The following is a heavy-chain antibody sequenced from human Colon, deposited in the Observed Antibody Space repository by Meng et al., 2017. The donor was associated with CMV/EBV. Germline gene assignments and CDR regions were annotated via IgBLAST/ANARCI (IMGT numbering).Heavy chain of an antibody. J-gene: IGHJ4*02. V-gene: IGHV1-2*02. CDR3: ASLSGGDFDY. CDR1: GYTFTGYF. D-gene: IGHD1-26*01. CDR2: INPITGGT. Sequence: QVRVWHAGGGGKKPGAPVKVSCKASGYTFTGYFMYWVRQAPGQGLEWLGVINPITGGTNYAQKFQGRVTMTRDTSMNTAYMELSRLRSDDTAVYYCASLSGGDFDYWGQGTLVTVSS.